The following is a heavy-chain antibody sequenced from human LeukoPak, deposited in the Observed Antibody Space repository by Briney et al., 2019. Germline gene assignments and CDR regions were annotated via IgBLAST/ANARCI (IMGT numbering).Heavy chain of an antibody. D-gene: IGHD2-15*01. Sequence: GGSLRLSCAASGFTFSSYSMNWVRQAPGKGLEWVSSISSSSSYIYYADSVKGRFTISRDNAKNSLYLQMNSLRAEDTAVYYCARDFVVVVAATPGYWGQGTLVTVS. CDR2: ISSSSSYI. CDR1: GFTFSSYS. J-gene: IGHJ4*02. V-gene: IGHV3-21*01. CDR3: ARDFVVVVAATPGY.